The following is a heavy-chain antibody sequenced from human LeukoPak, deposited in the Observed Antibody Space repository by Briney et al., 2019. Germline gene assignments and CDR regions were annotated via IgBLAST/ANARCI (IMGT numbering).Heavy chain of an antibody. V-gene: IGHV3-48*03. D-gene: IGHD2-15*01. CDR3: ARLLSCSAGYCYFDY. Sequence: GGSLRLSCAASGFTFSSYEVNWVRQAPGKGLEWVSYISSSGSTVYYADSVKGRFTISRDNAKNSLFLQMNSLRAEDTAIYYCARLLSCSAGYCYFDYWGQGTLVTVSS. CDR2: ISSSGSTV. J-gene: IGHJ4*02. CDR1: GFTFSSYE.